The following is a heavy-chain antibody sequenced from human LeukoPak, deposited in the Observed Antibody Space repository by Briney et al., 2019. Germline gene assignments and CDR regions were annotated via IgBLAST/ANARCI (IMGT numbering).Heavy chain of an antibody. D-gene: IGHD2-2*02. Sequence: GRSLRLSCAASGFTLDDYAMHWVRQAPGKGLEWVSGISWNSGSIGYADSVKGRFTISRDNAKNSLYLQMNSLRAEDTALYYCAKGVVVVPAAIYYGMDVWGQGTTVTVSS. CDR1: GFTLDDYA. CDR3: AKGVVVVPAAIYYGMDV. CDR2: ISWNSGSI. V-gene: IGHV3-9*01. J-gene: IGHJ6*02.